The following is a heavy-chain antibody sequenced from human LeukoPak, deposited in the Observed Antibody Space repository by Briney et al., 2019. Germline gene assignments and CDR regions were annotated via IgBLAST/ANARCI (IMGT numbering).Heavy chain of an antibody. Sequence: PGGSLRLSCAASGFNFRSYGIHWVRQAPGRGLEWVAFVRYDGYNKYYGDFVKGRFTISRDNPKNTLYLQMDSLRAEDTAVYYCAKGYSDYFDYWGQGTLVTVSS. J-gene: IGHJ4*02. V-gene: IGHV3-30*02. D-gene: IGHD4-11*01. CDR2: VRYDGYNK. CDR1: GFNFRSYG. CDR3: AKGYSDYFDY.